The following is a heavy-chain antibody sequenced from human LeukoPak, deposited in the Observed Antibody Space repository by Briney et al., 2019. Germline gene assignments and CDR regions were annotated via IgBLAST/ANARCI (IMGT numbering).Heavy chain of an antibody. V-gene: IGHV3-30*02. CDR3: ATKPPNCSSTSCYYYYYMDV. Sequence: GRSLRLSCAASGFTFSSYCMHWVRQAPGKGLEWVAFIRYDGSNKYYAASGKGRFTISRDNSKNTLYLQMNSLRAEDTAVYYCATKPPNCSSTSCYYYYYMDVWGKGTTVTVSS. CDR2: IRYDGSNK. CDR1: GFTFSSYC. D-gene: IGHD2-2*01. J-gene: IGHJ6*03.